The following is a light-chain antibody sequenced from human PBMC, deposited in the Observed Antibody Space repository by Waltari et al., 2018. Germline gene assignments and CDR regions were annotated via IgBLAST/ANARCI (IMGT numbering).Light chain of an antibody. CDR2: DAS. Sequence: AIQLTQSPSSLSASLGDRVTITCRASQGIRSALDWYQQRPGKPPQFLIYDASTLHSGVPSSFSGSGSGTDFSLTINSLQPEDFATYYCQQYINYPFTFGPGTKVDIK. V-gene: IGKV1D-13*01. CDR1: QGIRSA. J-gene: IGKJ3*01. CDR3: QQYINYPFT.